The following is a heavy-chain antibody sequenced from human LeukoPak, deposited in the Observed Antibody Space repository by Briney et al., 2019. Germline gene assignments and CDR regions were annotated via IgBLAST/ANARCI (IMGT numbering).Heavy chain of an antibody. CDR1: GGSISSYY. Sequence: SETLSLTCTVSGGSISSYYWSWIRQPAGKGLEWIGRIYTSGSTNYNPSLKSRVTMSVDTSRNQFSLKLSSVTAADTAVYYCASKSPRGSSDYWGQGTLVTVSS. CDR3: ASKSPRGSSDY. D-gene: IGHD6-6*01. CDR2: IYTSGST. J-gene: IGHJ4*02. V-gene: IGHV4-4*07.